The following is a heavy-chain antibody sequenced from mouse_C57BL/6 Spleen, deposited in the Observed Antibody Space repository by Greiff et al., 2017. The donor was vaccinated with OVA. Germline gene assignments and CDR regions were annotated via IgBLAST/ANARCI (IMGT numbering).Heavy chain of an antibody. Sequence: QVQLQQPGAELVKPGASVKLSCKASGYTFTSYWMQWVKQRPGQGLEWIGEIDPSDSYTNYNQKFKGKATLTVDTSSSTAYMQLSSLTSEDSAVYYCARIYYDSYWYFDVWGTGTTVTVSS. V-gene: IGHV1-50*01. CDR2: IDPSDSYT. J-gene: IGHJ1*03. CDR1: GYTFTSYW. CDR3: ARIYYDSYWYFDV. D-gene: IGHD2-4*01.